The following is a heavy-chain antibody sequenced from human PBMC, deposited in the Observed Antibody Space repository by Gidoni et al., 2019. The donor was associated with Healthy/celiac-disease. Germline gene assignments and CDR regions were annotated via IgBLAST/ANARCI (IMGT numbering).Heavy chain of an antibody. V-gene: IGHV4-34*01. CDR2: IKHSGST. Sequence: QAQLQQWGAGLLKPSETLSLPCPHYGGSFSGYYWSWIRQPPGKGLEWIGEIKHSGSTNYNPSLKSRVTISVDTSKNQFSLKLSSVTAADTAVYYCARVRAPDYWGQGTLVTVSS. CDR1: GGSFSGYY. J-gene: IGHJ4*02. CDR3: ARVRAPDY.